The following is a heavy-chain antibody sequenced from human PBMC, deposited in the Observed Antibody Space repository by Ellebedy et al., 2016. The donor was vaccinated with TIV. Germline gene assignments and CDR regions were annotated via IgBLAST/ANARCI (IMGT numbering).Heavy chain of an antibody. CDR2: ISGSGGST. Sequence: GGSLRLSXAASGFTFSSYAMSWVRQAPGKGLEWVSAISGSGGSTYYADSVKGRFTISRDNSKNTLYLQMNSLRAEDTAVYYCAKGLDDSSGWSVYDYWGQGTLVTVSS. CDR1: GFTFSSYA. CDR3: AKGLDDSSGWSVYDY. V-gene: IGHV3-23*01. D-gene: IGHD3-22*01. J-gene: IGHJ4*02.